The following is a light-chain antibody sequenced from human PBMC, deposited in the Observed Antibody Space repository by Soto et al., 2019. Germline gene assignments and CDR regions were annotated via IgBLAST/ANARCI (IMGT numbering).Light chain of an antibody. CDR1: SSNIGAGYD. V-gene: IGLV1-40*01. CDR2: GNS. Sequence: QSALTQPPSVYGAPGQRVTISCTGSSSNIGAGYDVHWYHQLPGTAPKLLIYGNSNRPSGVPDRFSGSKSGTSASLAITGLQAEDEADYYCQSYDISLSVVFGGGTKLTVL. CDR3: QSYDISLSVV. J-gene: IGLJ2*01.